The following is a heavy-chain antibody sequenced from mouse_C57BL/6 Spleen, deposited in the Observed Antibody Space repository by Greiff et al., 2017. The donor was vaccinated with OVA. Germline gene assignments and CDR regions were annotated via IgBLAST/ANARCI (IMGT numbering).Heavy chain of an antibody. J-gene: IGHJ2*01. CDR2: IYPGDGDT. CDR3: ATGVYYFDY. Sequence: VKLMESGPELVKPGASVKISCKASGYAFSSSWMNWVKQRPGKGLEWIGRIYPGDGDTNYNGKFKGKATLTADKSSSTAYMQLSSLTSEDSAVYFCATGVYYFDYWGQGTTLTVSS. CDR1: GYAFSSSW. V-gene: IGHV1-82*01.